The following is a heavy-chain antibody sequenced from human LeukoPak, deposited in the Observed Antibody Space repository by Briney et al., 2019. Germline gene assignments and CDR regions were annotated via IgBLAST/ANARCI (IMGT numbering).Heavy chain of an antibody. Sequence: GGSLRLSCAASGFTFSSYAMSWVRQAPGKGLERVSAISGSGGSTYYADSVKGRFTISRDNSQNTLYLQMNSLRPEDTAVYYCAKGGASVTRYVDYWGQGTLVTVSS. J-gene: IGHJ4*02. CDR2: ISGSGGST. CDR1: GFTFSSYA. D-gene: IGHD4-17*01. CDR3: AKGGASVTRYVDY. V-gene: IGHV3-23*01.